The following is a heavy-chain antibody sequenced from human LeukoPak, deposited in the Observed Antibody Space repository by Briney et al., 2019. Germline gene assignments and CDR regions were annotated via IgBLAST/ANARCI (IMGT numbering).Heavy chain of an antibody. J-gene: IGHJ4*02. CDR2: IYYSGGT. V-gene: IGHV4-30-4*01. Sequence: PSQTLSLTCTVSGGSISSGDYYWSWIRQPPGKGLEWIGYIYYSGGTYYNPSLKSRVTISVDTSKNQFSLKLSSVTAADTAVYYCARGAGIVVVTSFDYWGQGTLVTVSS. D-gene: IGHD3-22*01. CDR1: GGSISSGDYY. CDR3: ARGAGIVVVTSFDY.